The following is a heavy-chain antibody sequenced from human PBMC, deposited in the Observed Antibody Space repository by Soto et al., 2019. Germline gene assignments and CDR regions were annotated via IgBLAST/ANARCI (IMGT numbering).Heavy chain of an antibody. Sequence: SETLSLTCTVSGASISNVNYYWSWIRQHPGKGLEWIGYIDYSESTYYNPSLKSRLTISVDTSKNQFSLRLSSVTAADTAVYYCAREGGDGIDYWGQGTLVTVSS. CDR3: AREGGDGIDY. CDR2: IDYSEST. D-gene: IGHD3-16*01. J-gene: IGHJ4*02. V-gene: IGHV4-31*03. CDR1: GASISNVNYY.